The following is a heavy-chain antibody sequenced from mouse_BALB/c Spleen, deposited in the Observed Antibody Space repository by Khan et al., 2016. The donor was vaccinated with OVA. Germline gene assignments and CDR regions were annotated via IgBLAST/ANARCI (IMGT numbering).Heavy chain of an antibody. CDR3: VRGGRRAMDY. CDR2: INSNTGEA. Sequence: QIQLVQSGPELKKPGETVKISCKASGYTFTNYGMNWVKQAPGKGLKWMGWINSNTGEATYADDFKGRFAFSLETSASTAYLQIKILKNEDTATYDGVRGGRRAMDYWGQGTSVTVSS. V-gene: IGHV9-3-1*01. CDR1: GYTFTNYG. J-gene: IGHJ4*01.